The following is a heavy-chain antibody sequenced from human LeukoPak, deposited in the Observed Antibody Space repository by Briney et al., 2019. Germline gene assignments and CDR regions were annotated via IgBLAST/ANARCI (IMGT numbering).Heavy chain of an antibody. Sequence: SETLSLTCAVSGYSISTGYYWGWIRQSAGKGLEWIGRIYTSGSTNYNPSLKSRVTISVDTSKNQFSLKLSSVTAADTAVYYCARGSRWRFGEFSGFNWFDPWGQGTLVTVSS. CDR2: IYTSGST. CDR3: ARGSRWRFGEFSGFNWFDP. CDR1: GYSISTGYY. V-gene: IGHV4-61*02. D-gene: IGHD3-10*01. J-gene: IGHJ5*02.